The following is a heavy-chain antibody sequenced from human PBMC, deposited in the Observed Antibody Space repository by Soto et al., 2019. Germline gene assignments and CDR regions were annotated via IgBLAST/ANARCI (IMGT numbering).Heavy chain of an antibody. CDR2: INPNSGGT. D-gene: IGHD1-1*01. CDR3: VRAETFYPGNTFDY. J-gene: IGHJ4*02. Sequence: GSSVQVSCKASGYTFTGYYMHWVRQAPGQGLEWMGWINPNSGGTNYAQKFQGWVTMTRDTSIRTAYMELSGLKSDDTAVYFCVRAETFYPGNTFDYWGQGALVTVSS. V-gene: IGHV1-2*04. CDR1: GYTFTGYY.